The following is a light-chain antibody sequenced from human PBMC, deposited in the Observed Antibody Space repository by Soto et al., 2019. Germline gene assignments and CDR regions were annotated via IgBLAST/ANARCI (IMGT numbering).Light chain of an antibody. J-gene: IGKJ5*01. CDR3: QQYNIWRSIT. V-gene: IGKV3-11*01. CDR1: QSVTTY. Sequence: EVVLTQSPGTLSLSPGERASLSCRASQSVTTYLAWYQQKPGQAPRLLIYDASDRATGIPARFSGSGYGTYFTLTISSLQSEDFAVYYCQQYNIWRSITFGPGTRLEIK. CDR2: DAS.